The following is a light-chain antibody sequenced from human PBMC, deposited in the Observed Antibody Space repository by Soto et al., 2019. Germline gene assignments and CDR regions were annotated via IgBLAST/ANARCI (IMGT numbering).Light chain of an antibody. J-gene: IGKJ2*01. CDR1: QSINRW. CDR3: QPYNSYLYT. V-gene: IGKV1-5*01. CDR2: DAS. Sequence: DIQMTQSPSTLSASVGDRVTITCRASQSINRWLAWYQQKPGKAPKLLITDASSLDSGVPSRFSCSGSGTEFTLTISGLQPDDSATYYCQPYNSYLYTFCQGTKLEIK.